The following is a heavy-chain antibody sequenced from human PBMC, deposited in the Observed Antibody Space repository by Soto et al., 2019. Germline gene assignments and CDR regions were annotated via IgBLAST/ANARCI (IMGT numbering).Heavy chain of an antibody. J-gene: IGHJ6*02. CDR2: ISGSGGST. CDR3: AKGGGVVYCGGDCYPSGSYYYYYGTDG. CDR1: GFTFSSYA. V-gene: IGHV3-23*01. Sequence: GGSLRLSCAASGFTFSSYAMSWVRQAPGKGLEWVSAISGSGGSTYYADSVKGRFTISRDNSKNTLYLQMNSLRAEDTAVYYCAKGGGVVYCGGDCYPSGSYYYYYGTDGSGQATTVTVAS. D-gene: IGHD2-21*02.